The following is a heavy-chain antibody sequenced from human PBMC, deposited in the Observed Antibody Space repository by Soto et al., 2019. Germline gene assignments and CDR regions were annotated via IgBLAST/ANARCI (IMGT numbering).Heavy chain of an antibody. V-gene: IGHV1-69*13. Sequence: GASVKVSCKASGGTFSSYAISWVRQAPGQGLEWMGGIIPIFGTANYAQKFQGRVTITAVESTSTAYMELSSLRSEDTAVYYCGEDRKSPIDWYDPWGRGTLVTVCS. CDR1: GGTFSSYA. CDR3: GEDRKSPIDWYDP. CDR2: IIPIFGTA. D-gene: IGHD3-16*02. J-gene: IGHJ5*02.